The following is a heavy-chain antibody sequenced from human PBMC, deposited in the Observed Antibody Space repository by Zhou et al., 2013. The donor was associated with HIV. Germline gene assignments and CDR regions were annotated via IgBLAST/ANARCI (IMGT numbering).Heavy chain of an antibody. V-gene: IGHV4-39*07. CDR1: GGSISSRSYY. J-gene: IGHJ4*02. D-gene: IGHD3-3*01. CDR3: TRGLLRGFWSAQRGYYFDY. CDR2: IYHSGST. Sequence: QVQLKESGPGLVKPSETLSLTCTVSGGSISSRSYYWGWVRQPPGKGLEWIGGIYHSGSTNYNPSLKSRVTISLDTSKNQFSLKLNSVTAADTGVFYCTRGLLRGFWSAQRGYYFDYWGQGTLVTVSS.